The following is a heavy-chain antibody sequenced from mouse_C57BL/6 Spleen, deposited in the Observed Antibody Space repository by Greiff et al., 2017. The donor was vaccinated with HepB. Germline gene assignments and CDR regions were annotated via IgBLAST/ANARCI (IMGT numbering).Heavy chain of an antibody. V-gene: IGHV1-76*01. CDR2: IYPGSGNT. CDR3: TRNGYYAGYYAMDY. J-gene: IGHJ4*01. Sequence: VQLQQSGAELVRPGASVKLSCKASGYTFTDYYINWVKQRPGQGLEWIARIYPGSGNTYYNEKFKGKATLTAEKTSSTAYMQLSSLTSEDSAVYFCTRNGYYAGYYAMDYWGQGTSVTVAS. CDR1: GYTFTDYY. D-gene: IGHD2-3*01.